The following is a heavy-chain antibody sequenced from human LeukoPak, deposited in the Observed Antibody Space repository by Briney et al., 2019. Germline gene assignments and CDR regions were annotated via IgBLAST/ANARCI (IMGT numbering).Heavy chain of an antibody. CDR1: GGSISSYY. J-gene: IGHJ3*02. D-gene: IGHD3-22*01. CDR2: IYTSGST. V-gene: IGHV4-4*07. Sequence: SETLSLTCTVSGGSISSYYWSWIRQLAGKGREWIGRIYTSGSTNYNPSLKSRVTMSVDTSKNQFSLKLSSVTAADTAVYYCASPNDSSGFDAFDIWGQGTMVTVSS. CDR3: ASPNDSSGFDAFDI.